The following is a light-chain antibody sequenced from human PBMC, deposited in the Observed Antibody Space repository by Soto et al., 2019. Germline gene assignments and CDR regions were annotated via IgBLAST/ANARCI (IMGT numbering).Light chain of an antibody. CDR3: QHYGSSMYT. CDR2: GAS. CDR1: QSVSSPY. J-gene: IGKJ2*01. V-gene: IGKV3-20*01. Sequence: EVVFTQSPGTLSLSPGESATLSCRASQSVSSPYVAWYQQKPGQAPRLLIYGASTRAIGIPDRFSGSGSGTDFTLTVSRXEPDDFAVYYCQHYGSSMYTFGQGTKVDIK.